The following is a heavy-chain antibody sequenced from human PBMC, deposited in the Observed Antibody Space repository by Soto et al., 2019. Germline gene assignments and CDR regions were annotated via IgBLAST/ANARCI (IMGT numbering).Heavy chain of an antibody. CDR3: ARDLWFGGMDV. D-gene: IGHD3-10*01. CDR1: GFTFSSYA. CDR2: ISYDGSNK. J-gene: IGHJ6*02. Sequence: QVQLVESGGGVVQPGRSLRLSCAASGFTFSSYAMHWVRQAPGKGLEWVAVISYDGSNKYYADSVKGRFTISRDNSKNTLYLQMNSLRAEDTAVYYCARDLWFGGMDVWGQGTTVTVSS. V-gene: IGHV3-30-3*01.